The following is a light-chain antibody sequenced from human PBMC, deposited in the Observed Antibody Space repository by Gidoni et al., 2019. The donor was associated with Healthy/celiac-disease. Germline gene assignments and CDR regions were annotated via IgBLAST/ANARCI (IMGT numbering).Light chain of an antibody. CDR1: QDISNY. CDR3: QQYDNLPWT. CDR2: DAS. J-gene: IGKJ1*01. V-gene: IGKV1-33*01. Sequence: DMQMTQSPSSLSASVGDRVTITCQASQDISNYLNWYQQKPGKAPKLLIYDASNLETGVPSRFSGSGSGTEFTFTISSLQPEDIATYYCQQYDNLPWTFGQGTKVEIK.